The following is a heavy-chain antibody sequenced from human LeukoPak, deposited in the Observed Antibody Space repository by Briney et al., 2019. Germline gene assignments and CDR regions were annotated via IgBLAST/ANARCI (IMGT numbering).Heavy chain of an antibody. CDR3: ARPYGAAGLD. CDR2: IYYSGST. CDR1: GGSISSSSYY. D-gene: IGHD4-17*01. J-gene: IGHJ4*02. Sequence: SETLSLTCTVSGGSISSSSYYWGWIRQPPGKGLEWIGSIYYSGSTYYNPSLKSRVTISVDTSKNQFSLKLSSVTAADAAVYYCARPYGAAGLDWGQGTLVTVSS. V-gene: IGHV4-39*01.